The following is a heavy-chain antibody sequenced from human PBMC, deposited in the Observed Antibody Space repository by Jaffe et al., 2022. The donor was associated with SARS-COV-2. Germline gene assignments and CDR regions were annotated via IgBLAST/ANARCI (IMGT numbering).Heavy chain of an antibody. CDR3: ARDMFDSSWLQANRHHYAMDV. Sequence: QMKLVESGGGIVQPGKSLRLSCAASGFTFSRHGMQWVRQAPGKGLEWVALILSDGSSKYFGDSVKGRFTISRDNSKNTLSLQMNSLRVEDTAVYYCARDMFDSSWLQANRHHYAMDVWGQGITVIVSS. D-gene: IGHD3-22*01. CDR2: ILSDGSSK. CDR1: GFTFSRHG. J-gene: IGHJ6*02. V-gene: IGHV3-33*01.